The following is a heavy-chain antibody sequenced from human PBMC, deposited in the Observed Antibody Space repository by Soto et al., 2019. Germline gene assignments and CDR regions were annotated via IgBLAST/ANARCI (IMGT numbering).Heavy chain of an antibody. CDR2: VKDGGST. D-gene: IGHD5-12*01. CDR3: ARGQEGIVATP. V-gene: IGHV4-34*01. J-gene: IGHJ5*02. CDR1: GGSLTGYY. Sequence: QVQLQQWGAGLLKPSETLSLTCTVNGGSLTGYYWSWIRQPPGKGLEWIGEVKDGGSTNYSPSLGGRVALSADTPKNHFSLRLNSVTAADTAVYFCARGQEGIVATPWDQGALVTVSS.